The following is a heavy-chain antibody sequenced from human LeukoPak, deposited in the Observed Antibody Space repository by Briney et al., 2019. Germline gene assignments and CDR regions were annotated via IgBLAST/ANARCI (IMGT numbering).Heavy chain of an antibody. CDR2: INPNSGGT. D-gene: IGHD6-6*01. J-gene: IGHJ4*02. Sequence: ASVKVSCKASGYTFTGYYMHWVRQAPGQGLEWMGWINPNSGGTNYAQKFQGRVTMTRDTSISIAYMELSRLRSDDTAEYYCARAYSSSADYWGQGTLVTVSS. CDR1: GYTFTGYY. V-gene: IGHV1-2*02. CDR3: ARAYSSSADY.